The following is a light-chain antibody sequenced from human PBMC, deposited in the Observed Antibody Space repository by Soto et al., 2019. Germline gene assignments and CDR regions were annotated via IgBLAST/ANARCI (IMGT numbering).Light chain of an antibody. CDR1: HSIDTW. J-gene: IGKJ1*01. Sequence: DIQMTQSPSTLSASVGDRVTITCRASHSIDTWLAWHQQKPGKAPKLLIYKASTLKSGVPSRFSGSGSGTEFTLTISSLQPDDFATYYCQHYNSYSEAFGQGTKVDI. CDR3: QHYNSYSEA. CDR2: KAS. V-gene: IGKV1-5*03.